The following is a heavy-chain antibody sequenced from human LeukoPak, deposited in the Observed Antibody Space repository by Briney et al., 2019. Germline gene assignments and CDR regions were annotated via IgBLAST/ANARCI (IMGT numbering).Heavy chain of an antibody. CDR2: IYYSGST. J-gene: IGHJ6*02. CDR1: GGSISSYY. Sequence: SETLSLTCTVSGGSISSYYWSWIRQPPGKGLEWIGYIYYSGSTNYNPSLKSRVTISVDTSKNQFSLKLSSVTVADTAVYYCARDGLRFLEWSYGMDVWGQGTTVTVSS. D-gene: IGHD3-3*01. CDR3: ARDGLRFLEWSYGMDV. V-gene: IGHV4-59*01.